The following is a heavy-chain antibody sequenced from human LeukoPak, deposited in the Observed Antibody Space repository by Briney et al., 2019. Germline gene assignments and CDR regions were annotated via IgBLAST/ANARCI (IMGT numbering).Heavy chain of an antibody. CDR3: ARNVGWYSHDS. CDR1: GDSLSSHY. V-gene: IGHV4-59*08. CDR2: IYGSGST. D-gene: IGHD6-19*01. Sequence: SETLSLTCTVSGDSLSSHYWSWIRRPPGKGLEWIGYIYGSGSTHYDPSLRSRVTISEDTSKNQSSLKLTSVTAAYTAVYYCARNVGWYSHDSWGQGTLVSVSS. J-gene: IGHJ4*02.